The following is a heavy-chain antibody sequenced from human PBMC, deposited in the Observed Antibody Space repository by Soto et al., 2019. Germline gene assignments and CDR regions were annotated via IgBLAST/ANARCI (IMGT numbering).Heavy chain of an antibody. CDR2: ISGSGGGA. D-gene: IGHD2-2*01. Sequence: PGGSLRLSCAASGFTFSNYAMNWVRPPPGKGLEWVSTISGSGGGAYYADSVKGRFTISRDNSKNTLYLQMNSLTAEDTAIYYCAKEGATSWYFFDYWGQGTLVTVSS. CDR1: GFTFSNYA. V-gene: IGHV3-23*01. J-gene: IGHJ4*02. CDR3: AKEGATSWYFFDY.